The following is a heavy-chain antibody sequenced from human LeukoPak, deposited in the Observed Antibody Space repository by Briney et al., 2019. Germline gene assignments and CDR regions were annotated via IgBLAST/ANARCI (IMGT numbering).Heavy chain of an antibody. CDR1: GFSLSNYW. D-gene: IGHD3-10*01. J-gene: IGHJ6*02. CDR2: INQDGSDK. V-gene: IGHV3-7*01. CDR3: AWYGVTHGLDV. Sequence: ALGLSFSATGFSLSNYWMSWVRQAPGKRLQWVANINQDGSDKYYVDSVMGRFTISKDNAKNSVYLQMNSLRPEDTAIYYCAWYGVTHGLDVWGQGTTVTVSS.